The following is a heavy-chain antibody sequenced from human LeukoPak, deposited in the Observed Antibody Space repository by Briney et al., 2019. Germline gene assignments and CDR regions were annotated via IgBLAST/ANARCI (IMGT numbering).Heavy chain of an antibody. CDR1: GFTFSDHC. Sequence: GGSLSLSCAASGFTFSDHCMDWVRQAPGKGLEWVGRTRNKANSYTTEYAASVKGRFTISRDDSKKSLYLQMNSLKTEDTAVYYCARESGGGVLGYFDLWGRGTLVSVSS. D-gene: IGHD3-10*01. CDR2: TRNKANSYTT. V-gene: IGHV3-72*01. CDR3: ARESGGGVLGYFDL. J-gene: IGHJ2*01.